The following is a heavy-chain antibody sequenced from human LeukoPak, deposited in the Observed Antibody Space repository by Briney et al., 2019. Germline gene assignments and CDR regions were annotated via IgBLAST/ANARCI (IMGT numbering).Heavy chain of an antibody. V-gene: IGHV3-74*01. CDR1: GFRFSSRW. J-gene: IGHJ5*02. Sequence: GGSLRLSCVASGFRFSSRWMHWVRQAPGKGLVWVSRINDDGRTTTYADSVKGRFTISRDNAKNTLYLQMNSLRAEDTAVYYCVRDLGPGDSWGQGTLVAVSS. CDR3: VRDLGPGDS. D-gene: IGHD7-27*01. CDR2: INDDGRTT.